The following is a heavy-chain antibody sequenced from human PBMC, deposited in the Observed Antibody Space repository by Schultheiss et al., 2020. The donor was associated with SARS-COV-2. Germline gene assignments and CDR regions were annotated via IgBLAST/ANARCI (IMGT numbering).Heavy chain of an antibody. CDR2: IYDSGST. D-gene: IGHD2-2*01. CDR1: GGSFSGYY. V-gene: IGHV4-34*01. CDR3: ARGGRGVVVPAAIDRAGKNWFDP. J-gene: IGHJ5*02. Sequence: SETLSLTCAVYGGSFSGYYWSGIRQPPGKGLEWIGYIYDSGSTNYNPSLKSRVTISVDTSKNQFSLKLSSVTAADTAVYYCARGGRGVVVPAAIDRAGKNWFDPWGQGTLVTVSS.